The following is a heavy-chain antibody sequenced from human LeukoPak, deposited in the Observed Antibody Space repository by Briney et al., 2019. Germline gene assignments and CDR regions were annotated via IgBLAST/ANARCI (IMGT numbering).Heavy chain of an antibody. D-gene: IGHD3-22*01. J-gene: IGHJ4*02. CDR3: AREDDDSSGYYYY. V-gene: IGHV1-69*06. CDR1: GGTFSSYA. Sequence: SVKVSCKASGGTFSSYAISWVRQAPGQGLEWMGGIIPIFGTANYAQKFQGRVTITADKSTSTAYMELSSLRSEDTAVYYCAREDDDSSGYYYYWGQGTLVTVSS. CDR2: IIPIFGTA.